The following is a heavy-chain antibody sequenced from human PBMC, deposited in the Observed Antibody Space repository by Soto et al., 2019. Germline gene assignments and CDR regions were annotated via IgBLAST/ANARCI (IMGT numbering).Heavy chain of an antibody. CDR2: ISGSGGST. D-gene: IGHD4-17*01. Sequence: GGSLRLSCAASGFTFSSYAMSWVRQAPGKGLEWVSAISGSGGSTYYADSVKGRFTISRDNSKNTLYLQMNSLRAEDTAVYYYAKTTTVTVVTYYFDYWGQGTLVTVSS. J-gene: IGHJ4*02. CDR1: GFTFSSYA. V-gene: IGHV3-23*01. CDR3: AKTTTVTVVTYYFDY.